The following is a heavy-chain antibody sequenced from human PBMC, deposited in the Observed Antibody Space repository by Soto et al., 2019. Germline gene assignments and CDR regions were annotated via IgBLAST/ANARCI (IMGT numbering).Heavy chain of an antibody. V-gene: IGHV4-30-4*01. CDR1: GGSISSGDYY. CDR2: IYYSGST. J-gene: IGHJ3*01. CDR3: ARNYDILTAGIFDS. Sequence: PSVTLSLTRTGSGGSISSGDYYWSWIRQPPGKGLEWIGYIYYSGSTYYNPSLKSRVTISVDTSKNQFSLKLSSVTAADTAVYYCARNYDILTAGIFDSWGPGTLVTVSS. D-gene: IGHD3-9*01.